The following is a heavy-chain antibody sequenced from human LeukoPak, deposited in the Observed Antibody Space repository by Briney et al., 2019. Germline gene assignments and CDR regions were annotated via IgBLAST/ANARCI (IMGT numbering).Heavy chain of an antibody. D-gene: IGHD5-24*01. CDR3: ARVAAATTNPRFDY. CDR1: GGSISSGDYY. CDR2: IYYSGST. J-gene: IGHJ4*02. V-gene: IGHV4-30-4*01. Sequence: SETLSLTCTVSGGSISSGDYYWSWVRQPPGEGLEWIGYIYYSGSTYYNPSLRSRVAISVDTSKNQSSLKLNSVTAADTAVYYCARVAAATTNPRFDYWGQGTLVTVSS.